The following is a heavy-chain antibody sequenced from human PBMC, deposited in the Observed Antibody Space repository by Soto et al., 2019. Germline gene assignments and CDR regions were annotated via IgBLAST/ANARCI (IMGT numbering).Heavy chain of an antibody. J-gene: IGHJ1*01. D-gene: IGHD2-15*01. Sequence: ASVRVSCKASGYIFTAYSMHWVRQAPGQGLEWMGVVNPSGGSTNYAQKFQGRITMTRDTSTSTVYMDLSSLTSEDTAVYYCAREENCSDGICYSEYFQRWGQGTLVTVSS. V-gene: IGHV1-46*01. CDR3: AREENCSDGICYSEYFQR. CDR1: GYIFTAYS. CDR2: VNPSGGST.